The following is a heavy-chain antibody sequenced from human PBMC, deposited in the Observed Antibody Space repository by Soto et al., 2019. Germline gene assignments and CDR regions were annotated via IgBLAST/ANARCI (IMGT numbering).Heavy chain of an antibody. D-gene: IGHD6-19*01. CDR2: ISYDGRNK. CDR1: GFTFSSYG. CDR3: VQDGSSAWPYFYDMYV. J-gene: IGHJ6*02. V-gene: IGHV3-30*18. Sequence: GGSRRLSWAASGFTFSSYGMHWVRQAPGKGLEWVAVISYDGRNKYYADAVKGRFTISRDNSKNTLYLHMSSLRAEAPAVYYCVQDGSSAWPYFYDMYVWRQGTTVTVSS.